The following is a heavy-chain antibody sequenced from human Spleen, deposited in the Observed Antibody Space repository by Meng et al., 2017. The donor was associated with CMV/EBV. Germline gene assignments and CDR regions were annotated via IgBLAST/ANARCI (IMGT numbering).Heavy chain of an antibody. D-gene: IGHD6-13*01. CDR3: ARAQAIGAANWFDP. CDR1: GYTLSDNY. V-gene: IGHV1-2*02. Sequence: SGYTLSDNYIHWVRQAPGQGLEWMGWINPGSGTTKYAQKFQDRVTMTRDMSINTAYMDLSRLKFDDTAVYFCARAQAIGAANWFDPWGQGALVTVSS. CDR2: INPGSGTT. J-gene: IGHJ5*02.